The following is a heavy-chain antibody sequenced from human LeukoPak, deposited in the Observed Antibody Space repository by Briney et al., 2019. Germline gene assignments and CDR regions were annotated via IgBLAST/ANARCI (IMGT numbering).Heavy chain of an antibody. V-gene: IGHV3-74*03. D-gene: IGHD4-11*01. J-gene: IGHJ4*02. Sequence: PGGSLTLSCAASGFAISNFWMHWVRHAPGKGLVWVARIRYDGGVTMYADSVKGRFIISRDNAKNTLYLQMDSLRVEDTAVYYCVRDDYLSYWGQGALVTVSS. CDR3: VRDDYLSY. CDR2: IRYDGGVT. CDR1: GFAISNFW.